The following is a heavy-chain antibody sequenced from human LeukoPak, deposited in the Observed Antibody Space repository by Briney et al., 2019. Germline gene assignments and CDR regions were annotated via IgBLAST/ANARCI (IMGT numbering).Heavy chain of an antibody. Sequence: ASVKVSCKASGYTFTGYYMHWVRQAPGQGLEWMGWINPNSGGTNYAQKFQGRVTMTRDTSISTAYMELSRLRSDDTAVYYCARDEGIDDSSGYLQSLFDFWGQGTLVTVSS. CDR1: GYTFTGYY. CDR3: ARDEGIDDSSGYLQSLFDF. D-gene: IGHD3-22*01. CDR2: INPNSGGT. V-gene: IGHV1-2*02. J-gene: IGHJ4*02.